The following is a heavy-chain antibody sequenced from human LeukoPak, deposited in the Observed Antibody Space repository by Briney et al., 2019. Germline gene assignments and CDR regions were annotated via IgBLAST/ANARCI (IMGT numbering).Heavy chain of an antibody. V-gene: IGHV3-30-3*01. Sequence: GGSLRLSCAASGFTFSSYAMHWVRQAPGKGLEWVAVISYDGSNKYYADSVKGRFTISRDNSKNTLYLQMNSLRAEDTAVYYCAKDYAVTTYGSFDYWGQGTLVTVSS. CDR3: AKDYAVTTYGSFDY. D-gene: IGHD4-17*01. J-gene: IGHJ4*02. CDR2: ISYDGSNK. CDR1: GFTFSSYA.